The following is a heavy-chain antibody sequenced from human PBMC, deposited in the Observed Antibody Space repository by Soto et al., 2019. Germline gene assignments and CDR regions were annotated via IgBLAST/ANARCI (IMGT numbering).Heavy chain of an antibody. CDR3: ARDRPVTTLWYGMDV. V-gene: IGHV4-61*01. J-gene: IGHJ6*02. CDR2: IYYSGST. Sequence: SETLSLTCTVSGGSVSSGSYYWSWIRQPPGKGMEWIGYIYYSGSTNYNTSLKSRVTISVDTSKNQFSLKLSSVTAADTAVYYCARDRPVTTLWYGMDVWGQGTTVTVSS. CDR1: GGSVSSGSYY. D-gene: IGHD4-17*01.